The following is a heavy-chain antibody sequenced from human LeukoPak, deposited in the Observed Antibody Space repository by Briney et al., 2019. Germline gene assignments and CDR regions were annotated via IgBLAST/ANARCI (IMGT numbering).Heavy chain of an antibody. J-gene: IGHJ4*02. CDR2: INHSGST. Sequence: SETLSLTCAVYGGSFSGYYWSWIRQPPGKGLEWIGEINHSGSTNYNPSLKSRVTISVDTSKNQFSLKLSSVTAADTAVYYCARAKGFDYWGQGTLVTVSS. CDR3: ARAKGFDY. CDR1: GGSFSGYY. V-gene: IGHV4-34*01.